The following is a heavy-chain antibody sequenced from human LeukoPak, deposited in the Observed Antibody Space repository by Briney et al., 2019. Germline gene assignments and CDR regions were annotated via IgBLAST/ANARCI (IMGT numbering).Heavy chain of an antibody. Sequence: GGSLRLSCAASGFTFSRSWMTWVRQAPGEGLEFVSNINQDGSVKNYVEFVRGRVTISRDNAKNSLYLQMNSLRAEDTAVYYCARDPGFSAFDIWGQGTMVTVSS. V-gene: IGHV3-7*01. CDR3: ARDPGFSAFDI. CDR1: GFTFSRSW. CDR2: INQDGSVK. D-gene: IGHD6-25*01. J-gene: IGHJ3*02.